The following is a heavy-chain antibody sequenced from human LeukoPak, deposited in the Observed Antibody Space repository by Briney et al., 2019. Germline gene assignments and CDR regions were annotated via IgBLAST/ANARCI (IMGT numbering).Heavy chain of an antibody. V-gene: IGHV3-33*01. J-gene: IGHJ4*02. D-gene: IGHD4-17*01. CDR2: IWYDGSNK. CDR1: GFSFSTND. CDR3: ARGDPTVTTKQNFDY. Sequence: GGSLRLSCAASGFSFSTNDMHWARQPPGKGMEWVAVIWYDGSNKYYADSVKGRFTISRDNSKNTLYLQMNSLRVEDTAVYYCARGDPTVTTKQNFDYWGQGTLVTVSS.